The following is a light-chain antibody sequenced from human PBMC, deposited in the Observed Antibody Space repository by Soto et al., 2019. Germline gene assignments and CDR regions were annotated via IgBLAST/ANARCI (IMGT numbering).Light chain of an antibody. Sequence: EIVLTQSPDTLSLSPGDRATVSCRASQTVGASYVAWYQHRPGQAPKFLMYGASTRATGSPDRFSGSGSGTEFTLTIDSLEPEDFGLYYCQQYGRSPWTFGQGTRVEI. CDR2: GAS. J-gene: IGKJ1*01. CDR3: QQYGRSPWT. V-gene: IGKV3-20*01. CDR1: QTVGASY.